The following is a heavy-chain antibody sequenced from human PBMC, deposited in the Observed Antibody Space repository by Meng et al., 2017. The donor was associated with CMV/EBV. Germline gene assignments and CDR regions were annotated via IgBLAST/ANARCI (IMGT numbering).Heavy chain of an antibody. V-gene: IGHV3-23*01. Sequence: TAGFTFSSYAMSWVRRAPGKGLEWVSSITSGGSGTYYADSVKGRFTISRDNYENTLYLQMSSLRADDTAVYFCARRDNTNWYSLDYWGQGTLVTVSS. CDR1: GFTFSSYA. D-gene: IGHD7-27*01. CDR2: ITSGGSGT. CDR3: ARRDNTNWYSLDY. J-gene: IGHJ4*02.